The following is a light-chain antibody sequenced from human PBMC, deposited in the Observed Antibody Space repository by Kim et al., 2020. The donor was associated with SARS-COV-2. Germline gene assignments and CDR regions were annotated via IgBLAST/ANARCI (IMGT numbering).Light chain of an antibody. V-gene: IGKV3-20*01. CDR2: DAS. J-gene: IGKJ1*01. Sequence: EIVLTQSPGTLSLSPGETATLSCRASQFVTSRYIAWYQQKPGLPPRLLIYDASKRATGVPDRFIGGGSETDFSLSINRLEPEDFAVYYCQQYGRSPNTFGEGTTVDIK. CDR1: QFVTSRY. CDR3: QQYGRSPNT.